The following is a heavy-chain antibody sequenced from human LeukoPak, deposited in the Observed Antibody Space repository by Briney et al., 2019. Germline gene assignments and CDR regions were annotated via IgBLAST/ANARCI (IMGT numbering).Heavy chain of an antibody. J-gene: IGHJ2*01. Sequence: SETLSLTCTVSGGSISSYYWSWIRQPPGKGLEWIGYIYYSGSTNYNPSLKSRVTMSVDTSKNQFSLKLTSVTAAGTAVYYCARGYYSYDLWGRGTLVTVSS. CDR3: ARGYYSYDL. D-gene: IGHD3-10*01. CDR2: IYYSGST. V-gene: IGHV4-59*01. CDR1: GGSISSYY.